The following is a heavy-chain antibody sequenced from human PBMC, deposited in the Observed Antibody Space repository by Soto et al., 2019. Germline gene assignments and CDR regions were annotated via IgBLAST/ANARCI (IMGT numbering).Heavy chain of an antibody. D-gene: IGHD2-21*02. V-gene: IGHV1-3*01. J-gene: IGHJ4*02. Sequence: ASVKVSCKTSGYPFARCSIHWVRQAPGHSLEWLGWINPATGNTKYSQKFQGRVAFTRDTFATTVYMEVTSLGSEDTAVYYCARNAPITNEGGDPYYFDYWGQGTLVTVSS. CDR3: ARNAPITNEGGDPYYFDY. CDR2: INPATGNT. CDR1: GYPFARCS.